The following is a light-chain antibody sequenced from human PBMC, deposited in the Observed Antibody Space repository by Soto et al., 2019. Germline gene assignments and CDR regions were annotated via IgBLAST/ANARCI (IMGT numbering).Light chain of an antibody. CDR2: AAS. Sequence: NQLTQSASFLSAYVKDRVTITCRASQGISSYLAWYQQKPGKAPKLLIYAASTLQSGVPSRFSGSGSGTEFTLTISCLQPDDFATYYCLQAYNYPRTFGQGTKVDIK. CDR3: LQAYNYPRT. V-gene: IGKV1-9*01. J-gene: IGKJ1*01. CDR1: QGISSY.